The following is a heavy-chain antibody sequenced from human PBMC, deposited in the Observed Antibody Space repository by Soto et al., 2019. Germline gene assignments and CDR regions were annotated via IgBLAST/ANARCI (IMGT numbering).Heavy chain of an antibody. V-gene: IGHV3-30*18. CDR3: ANKRAYYYDSSSDAFDI. D-gene: IGHD3-22*01. CDR1: GFTFSNYG. Sequence: PGGSLRLSCAASGFTFSNYGMHWVRQAPGKGLEWVAVISYDGDNKYYADSVKGRFTISRDNSKNTLYLQMNNLRAEDTAVYYCANKRAYYYDSSSDAFDIWGQGTMVTVSS. J-gene: IGHJ3*02. CDR2: ISYDGDNK.